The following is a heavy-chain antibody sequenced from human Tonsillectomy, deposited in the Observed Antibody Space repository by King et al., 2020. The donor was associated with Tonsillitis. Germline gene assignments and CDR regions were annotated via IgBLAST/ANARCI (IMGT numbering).Heavy chain of an antibody. J-gene: IGHJ6*03. CDR2: IWNDGSNK. D-gene: IGHD6-13*01. CDR1: GFTFSSHG. CDR3: AGGAGSSWPYYYYYMDV. Sequence: VQLVESGGGVFQPGRSLRLSCAASGFTFSSHGMHWVRQAPGKGLEWVAVIWNDGSNKYYLDSVKGRFPTSRDNSNNTLHLQMSSLRAEDTAVYYCAGGAGSSWPYYYYYMDVWGKGTTVTVSS. V-gene: IGHV3-33*08.